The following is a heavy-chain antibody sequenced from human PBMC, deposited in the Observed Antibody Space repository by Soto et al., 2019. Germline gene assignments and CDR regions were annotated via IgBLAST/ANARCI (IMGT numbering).Heavy chain of an antibody. CDR2: INHSGST. CDR3: ARGLSLGYCSV. Sequence: FIHPTGKGLEWIGEINHSGSTNDNPSLKSRVTISVDTSKNQFSLHLSSVTAADTAVYYCARGLSLGYCSVWGQRTLVTVSS. J-gene: IGHJ4*02. V-gene: IGHV4-34*01. D-gene: IGHD2-15*01.